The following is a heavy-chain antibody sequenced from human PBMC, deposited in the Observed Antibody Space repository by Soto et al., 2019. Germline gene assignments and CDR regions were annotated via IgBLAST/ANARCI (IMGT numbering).Heavy chain of an antibody. Sequence: GGSLRLSCAASGFSFSTYPMVWVRQAPGKRLEAVSSISGSGDKTYYKDSVKGRFTISRDNSKNTVDLQMNSLRPEDTAVYYCAKILSTVTTYYYGMNAWGQGTTVTVSS. V-gene: IGHV3-23*01. CDR3: AKILSTVTTYYYGMNA. CDR2: ISGSGDKT. CDR1: GFSFSTYP. J-gene: IGHJ6*02. D-gene: IGHD4-17*01.